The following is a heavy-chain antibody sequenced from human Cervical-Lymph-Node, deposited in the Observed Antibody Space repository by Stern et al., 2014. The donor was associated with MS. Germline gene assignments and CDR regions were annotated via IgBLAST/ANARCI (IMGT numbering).Heavy chain of an antibody. CDR1: GGTFSTYS. Sequence: QVQLVESGAEVKRPGSSVRVACKASGGTFSTYSISWVRQAPGQGLEWMGGIILIVGTVNDAQKFQGRVTMSADKSTSTAYLDLTSLRSEDTAMYYCARYRGTFYFDNWGQGTLVTVSS. D-gene: IGHD1-1*01. V-gene: IGHV1-69*06. J-gene: IGHJ4*02. CDR3: ARYRGTFYFDN. CDR2: IILIVGTV.